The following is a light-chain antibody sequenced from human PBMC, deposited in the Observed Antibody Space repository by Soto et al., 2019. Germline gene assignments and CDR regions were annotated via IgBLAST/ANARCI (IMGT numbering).Light chain of an antibody. CDR1: SIDVADYNY. Sequence: QSVLTQPASVSGSPGQSITISCTGSSIDVADYNYVSWYQQHPGKAPKLIISEVSFRPSGVSNRFSGSKSGNTASLTISGPQTEDEAEYYCSSYTSRGTLLFGGGTK. J-gene: IGLJ2*01. CDR3: SSYTSRGTLL. V-gene: IGLV2-14*01. CDR2: EVS.